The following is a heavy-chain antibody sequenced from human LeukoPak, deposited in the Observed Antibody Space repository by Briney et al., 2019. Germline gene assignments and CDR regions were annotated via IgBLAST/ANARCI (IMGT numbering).Heavy chain of an antibody. CDR2: STAANGIT. D-gene: IGHD1-1*01. Sequence: ASVKVSCKTSGYRFTDYAIHWVRQAPGQRIKWMGWSTAANGITKYSQAFQDRVTITRDTSASIVYMELSSLRSEDMAVYYCARSSYTSLGALDIWGQGTMVTVSS. CDR3: ARSSYTSLGALDI. J-gene: IGHJ3*02. V-gene: IGHV1-3*02. CDR1: GYRFTDYA.